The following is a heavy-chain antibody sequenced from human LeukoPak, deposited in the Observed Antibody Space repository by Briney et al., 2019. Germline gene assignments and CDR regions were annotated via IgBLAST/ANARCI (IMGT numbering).Heavy chain of an antibody. Sequence: QTGGSLRLSCAASGFTFSSYAMSWVRQAPGKGLEWVSTISGSGGSTYQADSVKGQFTISRDNSKNTLYLQMNSLRAEDTAVYYCTRPLGAAAGTYFDPWGQGTLVTVSS. CDR1: GFTFSSYA. CDR2: ISGSGGST. D-gene: IGHD6-13*01. V-gene: IGHV3-23*01. CDR3: TRPLGAAAGTYFDP. J-gene: IGHJ5*02.